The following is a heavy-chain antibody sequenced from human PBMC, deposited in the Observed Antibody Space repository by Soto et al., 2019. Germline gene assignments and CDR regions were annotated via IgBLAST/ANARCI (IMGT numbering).Heavy chain of an antibody. Sequence: EVQLVESGGGLVQPGRSLRLSCAASGFTFDDYAMHWVRQAPGKGLEWVSGIRWNSGSIGYADSVKGRFTISRDNDKNSLYLQMNSLRAEDTALYYCAKYISASRTYYFDYWGQGTLVTVSS. V-gene: IGHV3-9*01. D-gene: IGHD3-10*01. CDR3: AKYISASRTYYFDY. CDR2: IRWNSGSI. J-gene: IGHJ4*02. CDR1: GFTFDDYA.